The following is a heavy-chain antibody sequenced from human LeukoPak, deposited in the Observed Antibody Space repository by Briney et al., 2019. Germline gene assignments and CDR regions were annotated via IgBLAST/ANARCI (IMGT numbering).Heavy chain of an antibody. J-gene: IGHJ6*02. CDR3: ARTTGYSSGWDHYYYYGLDV. CDR1: GFTFSSSA. D-gene: IGHD6-25*01. V-gene: IGHV3-30-3*01. Sequence: GGSLRLSCAASGFTFSSSAIHWVRQAPGKGLEWVAVISNDGNNKYYADSMKGRFTISRDNSKNTLSLQMNSLRAEDTAVYYCARTTGYSSGWDHYYYYGLDVWGQGTTVTVSS. CDR2: ISNDGNNK.